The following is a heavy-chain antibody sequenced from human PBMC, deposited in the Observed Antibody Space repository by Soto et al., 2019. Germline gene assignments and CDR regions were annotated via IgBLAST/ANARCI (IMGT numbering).Heavy chain of an antibody. CDR1: GGTFSSYA. Sequence: SVKVSCKASGGTFSSYAISWVRQAPGQGLEWMGGIIPIFGTANYAQKFQGRVTITADESTSTAYMELSSLRSEDTAVYYCARALDYYGSGSYARFDPWGQGTLVTVSS. J-gene: IGHJ5*02. CDR2: IIPIFGTA. D-gene: IGHD3-10*01. CDR3: ARALDYYGSGSYARFDP. V-gene: IGHV1-69*13.